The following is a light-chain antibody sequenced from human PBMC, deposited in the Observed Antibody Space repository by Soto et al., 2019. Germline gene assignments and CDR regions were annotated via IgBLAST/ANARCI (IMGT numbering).Light chain of an antibody. V-gene: IGKV1-5*01. CDR3: PQLACLPSR. Sequence: DVQMTQSLAALSASIGDRVTITCRASQSISSWLAWYQQKPGKAPKLLIYDASSLESGVPSRFSGSGSGTDFTLTISILQPEDFIPYYCPQLACLPSRLGGGAKV. CDR2: DAS. J-gene: IGKJ4*01. CDR1: QSISSW.